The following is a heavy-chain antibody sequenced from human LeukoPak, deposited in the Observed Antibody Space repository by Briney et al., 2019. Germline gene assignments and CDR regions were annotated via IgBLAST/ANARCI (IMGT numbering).Heavy chain of an antibody. V-gene: IGHV4-39*01. D-gene: IGHD3-22*01. J-gene: IGHJ4*02. CDR3: ARRLLYYYVSSGSHFDY. Sequence: ASETLSLTCTVSGGSISSGSYYWSWIRQPAGKGLEWIGSIYYSGSTYYNPSLKSRVTISVDTSKNQFSLKLSSVTAADTAVYYCARRLLYYYVSSGSHFDYWGQGTLVTVSS. CDR1: GGSISSGSYY. CDR2: IYYSGST.